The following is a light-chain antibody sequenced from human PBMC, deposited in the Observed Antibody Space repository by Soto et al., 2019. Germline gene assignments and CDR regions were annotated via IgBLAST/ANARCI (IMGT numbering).Light chain of an antibody. CDR2: DAS. CDR1: QDISNY. CDR3: QQYDNLQLT. Sequence: DIQTTQSPSSLSASVGDRVTITCQASQDISNYLNWYQQKPGKAPKLLIYDASNLETGVPSRFSGSGSGTDFTFTISSLQPEDIATYYCQQYDNLQLTFGGGTKVDIK. V-gene: IGKV1-33*01. J-gene: IGKJ4*01.